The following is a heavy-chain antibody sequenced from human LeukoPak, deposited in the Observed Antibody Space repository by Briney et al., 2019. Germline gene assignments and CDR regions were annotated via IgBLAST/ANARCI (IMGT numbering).Heavy chain of an antibody. D-gene: IGHD3-16*02. Sequence: GGSLRLSCAASGFTFNTYVMSWVRHAPGKGLERVSTISGSGGRSYYADSLKGRFTISRDNSKNTLYLQINSLTAEDTAVYYCAAQKRGNYRPYYFDYWGQGTLVTVSS. V-gene: IGHV3-23*01. J-gene: IGHJ4*02. CDR1: GFTFNTYV. CDR2: ISGSGGRS. CDR3: AAQKRGNYRPYYFDY.